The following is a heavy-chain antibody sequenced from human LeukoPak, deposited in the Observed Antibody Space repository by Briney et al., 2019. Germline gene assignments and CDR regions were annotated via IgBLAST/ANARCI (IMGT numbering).Heavy chain of an antibody. V-gene: IGHV4-34*01. CDR1: GGSFRGYY. CDR3: ARANPYCSGGSCYFAN. J-gene: IGHJ3*01. D-gene: IGHD2-15*01. Sequence: KSSETLSLTCAVWGGSFRGYYWIGIRDPPEKSLEGIGEINQCGSTNYNPCLKSRVTISVDTSKHQFSLKLSSVTAADTAVYYCARANPYCSGGSCYFANWGQGTMVTVSS. CDR2: INQCGST.